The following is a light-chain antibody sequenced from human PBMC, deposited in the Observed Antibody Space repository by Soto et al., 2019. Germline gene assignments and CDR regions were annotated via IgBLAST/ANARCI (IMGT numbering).Light chain of an antibody. Sequence: APRLLMYGAFGASSRATGIPDRFSASGSGTDFALTISRLEPEDFAVYYCQQYGSLPLTFGGGTRVEIK. CDR3: QQYGSLPLT. J-gene: IGKJ4*01. V-gene: IGKV3-20*01. CDR2: GAFGAS.